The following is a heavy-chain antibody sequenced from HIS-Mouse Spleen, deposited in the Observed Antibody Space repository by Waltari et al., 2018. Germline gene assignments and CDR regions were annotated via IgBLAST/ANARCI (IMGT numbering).Heavy chain of an antibody. V-gene: IGHV4-39*07. CDR1: GGSISSSSYY. CDR2: IYYCGST. D-gene: IGHD6-13*01. Sequence: QLQLQESGPGLVKSSETLSLTCTVSGGSISSSSYYWGWIRQPQGKGLEWIGSIYYCGSTYYNPSLKSRVTISVDTSKNQFSLKLSSVTAADTAVYYCAREIPYSSSWYDWYFDLWGRGTLVTVSS. CDR3: AREIPYSSSWYDWYFDL. J-gene: IGHJ2*01.